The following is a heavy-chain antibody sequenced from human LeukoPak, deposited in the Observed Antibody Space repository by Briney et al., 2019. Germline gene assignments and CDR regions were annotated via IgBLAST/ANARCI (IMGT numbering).Heavy chain of an antibody. CDR3: ARHSSGWLSYYYYGMDV. V-gene: IGHV4-59*08. CDR2: IYYSGST. CDR1: GGSISSYY. Sequence: SETLSLTCTVSGGSISSYYWSWIRQPPGKGLEWIGYIYYSGSTNYNPSLKSRVTISVDTSKKQFSLKLSSVTAADTAVYYCARHSSGWLSYYYYGMDVWGQGTTVTVSS. D-gene: IGHD6-19*01. J-gene: IGHJ6*02.